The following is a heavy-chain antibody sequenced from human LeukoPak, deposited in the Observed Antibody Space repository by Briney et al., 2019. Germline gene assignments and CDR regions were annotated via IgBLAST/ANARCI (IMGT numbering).Heavy chain of an antibody. CDR3: ARHEAVRGVIPAFDI. D-gene: IGHD3-10*01. CDR2: IYTSGST. Sequence: PSQTLSLTCTVSGGSISSGSYYWSWIRQPAGKGLEWIGRIYTSGSTNYNPSLKSRVTISVDTSKNQFSLKLSSVTAADTAVYYCARHEAVRGVIPAFDIWGQGTMVTVSS. CDR1: GGSISSGSYY. V-gene: IGHV4-61*02. J-gene: IGHJ3*02.